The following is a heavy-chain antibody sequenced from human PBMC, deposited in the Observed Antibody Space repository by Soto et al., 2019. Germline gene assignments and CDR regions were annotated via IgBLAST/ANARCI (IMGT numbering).Heavy chain of an antibody. Sequence: SETLSLTCTVSGASISSGGYSWSWIRQPPGKGLEWIGYIYHDGTAYYTQSLKRRVTISIDRSKNQVSLIVNSVTAADTAIYFCARETTARFDPWGQGTLVTVSS. CDR3: ARETTARFDP. V-gene: IGHV4-30-2*01. CDR2: IYHDGTA. J-gene: IGHJ5*02. D-gene: IGHD1-1*01. CDR1: GASISSGGYS.